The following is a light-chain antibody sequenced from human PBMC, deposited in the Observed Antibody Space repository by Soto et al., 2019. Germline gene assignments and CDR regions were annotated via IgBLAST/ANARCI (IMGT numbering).Light chain of an antibody. J-gene: IGKJ1*01. CDR1: QSISRY. CDR3: QQYNDWPLT. CDR2: AAS. V-gene: IGKV1-39*01. Sequence: DIQMTQSPSPLSASVGDRVTVTCRASQSISRYLNWYQQKPGNAPKLLIYAASNLQSGVPSRFSGSGSGTDFTLTISSLQSEDFALYYCQQYNDWPLTFGQGTKVDI.